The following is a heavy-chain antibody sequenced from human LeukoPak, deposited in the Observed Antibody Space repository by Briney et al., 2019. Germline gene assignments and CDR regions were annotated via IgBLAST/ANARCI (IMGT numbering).Heavy chain of an antibody. CDR1: GYRFDNSW. V-gene: IGHV5-51*01. J-gene: IGHJ4*02. CDR2: VYPGDPDI. D-gene: IGHD5-12*01. Sequence: GESLKISCKGSGYRFDNSWVGWVRQMPGKGLEWMGLVYPGDPDIRYSPSFQGQVIISADKSINTAYLQWSSLKASDTAMYYCARHEDSGYDGGFDYWGQGTLVTVSS. CDR3: ARHEDSGYDGGFDY.